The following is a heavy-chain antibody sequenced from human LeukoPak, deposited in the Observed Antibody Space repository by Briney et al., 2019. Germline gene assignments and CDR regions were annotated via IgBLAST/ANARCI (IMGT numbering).Heavy chain of an antibody. CDR3: AELGITMIGGV. D-gene: IGHD3-10*02. CDR1: GFTFSSYG. CDR2: IGGSGGST. J-gene: IGHJ6*04. Sequence: GGSLRLSCAASGFTFSSYGMSWVRQAPGKGLEWVSAIGGSGGSTYYADSVKGRFTISRDNSKNTLYLQMNSLRAEDTAVYYCAELGITMIGGVWGKGTTVTISS. V-gene: IGHV3-23*01.